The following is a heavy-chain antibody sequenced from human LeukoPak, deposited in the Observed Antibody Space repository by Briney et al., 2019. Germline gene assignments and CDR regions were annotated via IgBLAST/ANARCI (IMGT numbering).Heavy chain of an antibody. D-gene: IGHD2-21*02. J-gene: IGHJ6*02. CDR1: GFTFSSYA. Sequence: PGGSLRLPCAASGFTFSSYAMHWVRQAPGKGLEWVAVISYDGSNKYYADSVKGRFTISRDNSKNTLYLQMNSLRAEDTAVYYCARDQVPVYCGGDCYGPYYYYGMDVWGQGTTVTVSS. CDR3: ARDQVPVYCGGDCYGPYYYYGMDV. CDR2: ISYDGSNK. V-gene: IGHV3-30-3*01.